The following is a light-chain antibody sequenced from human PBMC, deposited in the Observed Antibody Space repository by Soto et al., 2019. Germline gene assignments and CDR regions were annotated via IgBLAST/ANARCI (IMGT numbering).Light chain of an antibody. Sequence: DIQMTQSPSTLSASVGDRVTITCRASQSISSWLAWYQQKPGKAPKLLIYKASSLESGVPSRFSGSGSGTEFTLTISSLQPDDFATYYSQQYNCYTFTFGKGTKLEIK. CDR2: KAS. CDR1: QSISSW. CDR3: QQYNCYTFT. J-gene: IGKJ2*01. V-gene: IGKV1-5*03.